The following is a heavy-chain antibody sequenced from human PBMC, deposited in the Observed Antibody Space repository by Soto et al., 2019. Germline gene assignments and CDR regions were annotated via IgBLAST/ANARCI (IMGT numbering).Heavy chain of an antibody. Sequence: GGSLRLSCAASGFTFSSYWMSWVRQAPGKGLEWVANIKQDGSEKYYVDSVKGRFTISRDNAKNSLYLQMNSLRAEDTTVYYCARDWGYSSGFGDYWGQGTLVTVSS. CDR3: ARDWGYSSGFGDY. J-gene: IGHJ4*02. D-gene: IGHD6-19*01. CDR1: GFTFSSYW. CDR2: IKQDGSEK. V-gene: IGHV3-7*01.